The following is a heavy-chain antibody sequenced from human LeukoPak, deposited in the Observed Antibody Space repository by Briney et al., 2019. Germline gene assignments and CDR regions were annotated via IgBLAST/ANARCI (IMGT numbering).Heavy chain of an antibody. J-gene: IGHJ5*02. CDR3: ARDSLVHPNRWFDP. D-gene: IGHD6-13*01. V-gene: IGHV4-4*07. CDR2: IYTSGST. CDR1: GGSISSDY. Sequence: SETLSLTCTVSGGSISSDYWSWIRQPDGKGLEWIGRIYTSGSTNYNPSLKSRVSMSEDTSTNQFSLKLSSVTAADTAVYYCARDSLVHPNRWFDPWGQGTLVIVSS.